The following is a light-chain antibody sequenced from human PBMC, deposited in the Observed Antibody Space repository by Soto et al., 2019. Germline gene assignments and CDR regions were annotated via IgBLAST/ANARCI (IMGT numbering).Light chain of an antibody. V-gene: IGKV1-5*03. J-gene: IGKJ1*01. CDR2: AAS. CDR3: QHYNSYPVA. Sequence: EIRLTQSPSSLSGSAGDRVTIACRASQPIXSWFGWYKQKPGKAPNVLXYAASTLKSGVPSRCSGSGSATEFTLTISSLQPDDVATYYFQHYNSYPVAFGQGTKVEIK. CDR1: QPIXSW.